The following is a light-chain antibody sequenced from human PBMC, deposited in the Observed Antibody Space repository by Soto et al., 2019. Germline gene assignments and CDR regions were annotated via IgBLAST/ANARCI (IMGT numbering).Light chain of an antibody. Sequence: EIVMTQSPATLSVSPGERVTLSCRASQSVSRFLAWYQQRPGQAPRLLIYDTSTRATGVPVRFSGSGSGTEFSLTISSLQSEDFAVYYCQQYDNWPPCTFGQGTKLEVK. CDR2: DTS. J-gene: IGKJ2*02. CDR1: QSVSRF. CDR3: QQYDNWPPCT. V-gene: IGKV3-15*01.